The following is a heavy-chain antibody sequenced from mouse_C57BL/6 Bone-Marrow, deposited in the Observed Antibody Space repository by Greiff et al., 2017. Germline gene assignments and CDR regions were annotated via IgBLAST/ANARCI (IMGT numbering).Heavy chain of an antibody. CDR1: GYAFSSSW. CDR2: IYPGDGDT. CDR3: ARDKRNSWFAY. J-gene: IGHJ3*01. V-gene: IGHV1-82*01. Sequence: VKVVESGPELVKPGASVKISCKASGYAFSSSWMNWVKQRPGKGLEWIGRIYPGDGDTNYNGKFKGKATLTADKSSSTAYMQLSSLTSEDSAVYFCARDKRNSWFAYWGQGTLVTVSA.